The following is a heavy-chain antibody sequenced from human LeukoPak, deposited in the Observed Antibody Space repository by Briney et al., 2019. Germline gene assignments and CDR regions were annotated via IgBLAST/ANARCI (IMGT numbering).Heavy chain of an antibody. CDR1: GGIFSSYG. V-gene: IGHV1-69*05. D-gene: IGHD4-11*01. Sequence: SVKVSCKASGGIFSSYGINWVRQAPGQGLEWMGRIIPMFGATNYAQKFQGRVTVTTHESTSTAYMELSSLRSEDTAVYYCARGSYSDYIFDYWGQGTLVTVSS. CDR3: ARGSYSDYIFDY. J-gene: IGHJ4*02. CDR2: IIPMFGAT.